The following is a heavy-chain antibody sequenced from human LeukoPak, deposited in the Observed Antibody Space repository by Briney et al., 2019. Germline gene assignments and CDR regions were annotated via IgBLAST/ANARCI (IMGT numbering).Heavy chain of an antibody. J-gene: IGHJ5*02. CDR3: ARDLHRLDILTGTPVPNWFDP. CDR1: GYTFTSYA. D-gene: IGHD3-9*01. Sequence: GASVKVSCKASGYTFTSYAMNWVRQAPGQGLEWMGWINTNTGNPTYAQGFTGRFVFSLDTSVSTAYLQISSLKAEDTAVYYCARDLHRLDILTGTPVPNWFDPWGQGTLVTVSS. CDR2: INTNTGNP. V-gene: IGHV7-4-1*02.